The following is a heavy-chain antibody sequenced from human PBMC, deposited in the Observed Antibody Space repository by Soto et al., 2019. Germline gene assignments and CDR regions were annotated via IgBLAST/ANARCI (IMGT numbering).Heavy chain of an antibody. CDR3: AREPYDILTGYYKGYFDY. CDR1: GFTFSSYS. Sequence: PGGSLRLSCAASGFTFSSYSMNWVRQAPGKGLEWVSSISSSSSYIYYADSVKGRFTISRDNAKNSLYLQMNSLRAEDTAVYYCAREPYDILTGYYKGYFDYWGQGTLVTVYS. V-gene: IGHV3-21*01. J-gene: IGHJ4*02. CDR2: ISSSSSYI. D-gene: IGHD3-9*01.